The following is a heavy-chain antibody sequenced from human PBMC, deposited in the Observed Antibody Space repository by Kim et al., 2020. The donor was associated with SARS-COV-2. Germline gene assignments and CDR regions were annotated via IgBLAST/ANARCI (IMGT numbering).Heavy chain of an antibody. Sequence: GGSLRLSCAASGFTFSSYAMHWVRQAPGKGLEWVAVISYDGSNKYYADSVKGRFTISRDNSKNTLYLQMNSLRAEDTAVYYCASLTYYDFWSGLPFDYWGQGTLVTVSS. CDR1: GFTFSSYA. D-gene: IGHD3-3*01. J-gene: IGHJ4*02. V-gene: IGHV3-30*04. CDR2: ISYDGSNK. CDR3: ASLTYYDFWSGLPFDY.